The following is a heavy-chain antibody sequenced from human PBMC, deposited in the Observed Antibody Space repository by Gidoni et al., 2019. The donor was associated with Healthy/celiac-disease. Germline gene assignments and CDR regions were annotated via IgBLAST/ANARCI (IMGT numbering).Heavy chain of an antibody. Sequence: VQLVESGGGVVQPGRSLRLSCAASALTFSSYAMHWVRQAPGKGLEWVAVIAYDGSNKYYADSVKGRFTISRDNSKNTLYLQMNSLRAEDTAVYYCARESMLRDDAFDIWGQGTMVTVSS. CDR1: ALTFSSYA. D-gene: IGHD3-10*02. CDR2: IAYDGSNK. CDR3: ARESMLRDDAFDI. J-gene: IGHJ3*02. V-gene: IGHV3-30-3*01.